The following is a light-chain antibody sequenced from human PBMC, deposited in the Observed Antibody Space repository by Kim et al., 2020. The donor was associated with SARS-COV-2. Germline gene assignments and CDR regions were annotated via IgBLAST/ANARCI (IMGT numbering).Light chain of an antibody. CDR2: GAS. V-gene: IGKV3-20*01. J-gene: IGKJ4*02. CDR1: QSITSNY. Sequence: LSAGESATLSCRASQSITSNYLAWYQQKPGQTPRLLIYGASSRATGIPDRCSGSGSGTDFTLTISRLEHEDFAVYYCQQYGGSARFGGGTKVDIK. CDR3: QQYGGSAR.